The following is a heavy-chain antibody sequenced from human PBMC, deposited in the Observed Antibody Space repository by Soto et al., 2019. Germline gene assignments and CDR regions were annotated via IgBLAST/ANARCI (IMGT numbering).Heavy chain of an antibody. CDR1: GVPFNTFA. D-gene: IGHD3-22*01. CDR2: ISDTGGTT. Sequence: GGSLRLSCAASGVPFNTFAMTWVRPAPGKGLEWVSTISDTGGTTYYADSAKGRFTISRDASRSTLFLQMNSLGAGDTAVYYCAKSDFRPREYHSTASSSWGRAHLVTVSA. J-gene: IGHJ5*02. V-gene: IGHV3-23*01. CDR3: AKSDFRPREYHSTASSS.